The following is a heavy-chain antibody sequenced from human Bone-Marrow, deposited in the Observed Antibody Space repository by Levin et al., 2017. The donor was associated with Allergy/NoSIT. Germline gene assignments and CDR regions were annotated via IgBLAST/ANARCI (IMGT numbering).Heavy chain of an antibody. V-gene: IGHV3-30-3*01. D-gene: IGHD3-22*01. CDR1: RFTFSEYA. CDR2: TSYDGSNK. J-gene: IGHJ4*02. Sequence: GGSLRLSCAASRFTFSEYAMHWVRXXXGKGLEWVAVTSYDGSNKDHADSVKGRFIISRDNSKNTLYLQMNSLRAEDTAVYYCARGGVATMTRVDYWGQGTLVSVSS. CDR3: ARGGVATMTRVDY.